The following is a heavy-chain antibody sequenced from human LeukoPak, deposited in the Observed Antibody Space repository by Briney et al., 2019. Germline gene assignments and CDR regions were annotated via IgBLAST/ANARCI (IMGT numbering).Heavy chain of an antibody. CDR3: AAIYDSSGYYSDDAFDI. CDR2: IRYDGSNK. Sequence: GGSLRLSCAASGFTFSSYGMHWVRQAPGKGLEWVAFIRYDGSNKYYADSVKGRFTISRDNAKNSLYLQMNSLRAEDTAVYYCAAIYDSSGYYSDDAFDIWGQGTMVTVSS. CDR1: GFTFSSYG. V-gene: IGHV3-30*02. D-gene: IGHD3-22*01. J-gene: IGHJ3*02.